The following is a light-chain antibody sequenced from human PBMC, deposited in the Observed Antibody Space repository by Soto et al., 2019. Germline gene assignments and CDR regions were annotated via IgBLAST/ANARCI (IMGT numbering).Light chain of an antibody. CDR3: AAWDDSLNGPV. Sequence: QSVLTQPPSVSDAPRQRVTISCSGSSSNIGNNAVNWYQQPPGKAPKLLIYYDDLLPSGVSDRFSGSKSGTSASLAISGLQSEDEAGYYCAAWDDSLNGPVFGGGTKLTVL. J-gene: IGLJ2*01. CDR2: YDD. CDR1: SSNIGNNA. V-gene: IGLV1-36*01.